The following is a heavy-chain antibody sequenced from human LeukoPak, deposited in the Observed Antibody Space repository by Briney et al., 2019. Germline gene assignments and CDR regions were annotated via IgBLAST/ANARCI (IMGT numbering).Heavy chain of an antibody. D-gene: IGHD3-10*01. V-gene: IGHV1-46*01. CDR3: ARGNGSGYTNWFDP. CDR2: INPVAGST. Sequence: GASVKVSCKASGHTFASYTIHWVRRAPGQGLEWMGIINPVAGSTGIAQKCQGRVTMTRDMSTNTVYMKLSSLRSEDTAVYYCARGNGSGYTNWFDPWGQGTLVTVSS. J-gene: IGHJ5*02. CDR1: GHTFASYT.